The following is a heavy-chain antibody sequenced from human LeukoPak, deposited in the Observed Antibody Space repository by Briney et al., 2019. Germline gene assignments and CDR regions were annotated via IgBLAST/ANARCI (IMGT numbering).Heavy chain of an antibody. CDR2: ISSSSSYI. CDR1: GFTFSSYS. V-gene: IGHV3-21*01. CDR3: ARDPTYYYGSGSVYMDV. D-gene: IGHD3-10*01. J-gene: IGHJ6*03. Sequence: NAGGSLRLSCAASGFTFSSYSMNWVRQAPGKGLEWASSISSSSSYIYYADSVKGRFTISRDNAKNSLYLQMNSLRAEDTAVYYCARDPTYYYGSGSVYMDVWGKGTTVTVSS.